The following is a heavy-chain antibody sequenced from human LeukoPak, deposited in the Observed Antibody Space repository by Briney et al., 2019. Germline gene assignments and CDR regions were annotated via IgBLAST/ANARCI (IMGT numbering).Heavy chain of an antibody. V-gene: IGHV4-38-2*01. CDR3: ARGPHCSSTSCYEGNYYMDV. Sequence: SETLSLTCAVSGYSISSGYYWGWIRQPPGKGLGGIGSMYHSGSTNYNPSLKSRVTISVDTSKNQFSLKLSSVTAAETAVYYGARGPHCSSTSCYEGNYYMDVWGRGTTVTVSS. J-gene: IGHJ6*03. CDR1: GYSISSGYY. CDR2: MYHSGST. D-gene: IGHD2-2*01.